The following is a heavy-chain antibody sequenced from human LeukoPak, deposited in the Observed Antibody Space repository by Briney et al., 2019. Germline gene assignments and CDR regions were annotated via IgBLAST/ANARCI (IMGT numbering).Heavy chain of an antibody. D-gene: IGHD4/OR15-4a*01. J-gene: IGHJ5*02. CDR2: ISGSGGST. Sequence: GGSLRLSCAASGFTFSSYAMSWVRQAPGKGLGWVSAISGSGGSTYYADSVKGRFTISRDNSKNTLYLQMNSLRAEDTAVYYCTKGVTMALLSGFDPWGQGTLVTVSS. V-gene: IGHV3-23*01. CDR1: GFTFSSYA. CDR3: TKGVTMALLSGFDP.